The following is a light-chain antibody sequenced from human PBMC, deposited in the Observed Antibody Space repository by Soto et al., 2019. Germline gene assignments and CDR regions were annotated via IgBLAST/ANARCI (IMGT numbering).Light chain of an antibody. CDR3: LQDHDDPWT. CDR2: AAS. CDR1: RDIGSD. V-gene: IGKV1-6*01. Sequence: ATPIAQSPFALSASVGDKITITCRARRDIGSDLGWYQQKPGKAPTLLIYAASNLQSGVPSRFRGSRSGTEFTLTVSSLQPEDFATYYCLQDHDDPWTFGQGTKVDI. J-gene: IGKJ1*01.